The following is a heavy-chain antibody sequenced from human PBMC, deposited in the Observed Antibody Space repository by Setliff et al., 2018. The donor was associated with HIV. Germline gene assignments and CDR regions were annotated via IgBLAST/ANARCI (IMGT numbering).Heavy chain of an antibody. CDR3: ARGEIMVRGVIGGYFDY. CDR1: GYTFTSYD. V-gene: IGHV1-8*01. Sequence: GASVKVSCKASGYTFTSYDINWVRQATGQGLEWMGWMNPNSGNTGYAQKFQGRVTMTRNTSISTAYMELSSLRSEDTAVYYCARGEIMVRGVIGGYFDYWGQGTLVTVSS. CDR2: MNPNSGNT. D-gene: IGHD3-10*01. J-gene: IGHJ4*02.